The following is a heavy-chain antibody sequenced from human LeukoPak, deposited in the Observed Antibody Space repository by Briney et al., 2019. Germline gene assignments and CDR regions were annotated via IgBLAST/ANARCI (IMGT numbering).Heavy chain of an antibody. Sequence: ASVKVSCKASGGTFSSYAISWVRQAPGQGLEWMGGIIPIFGTANYAQKFQGRVTMTRDTSTSTVYMELSSLRSEDTAVYYCARAPEVDSDFDYWGQGTLVTVSS. V-gene: IGHV1-69*05. CDR3: ARAPEVDSDFDY. CDR1: GGTFSSYA. J-gene: IGHJ4*02. D-gene: IGHD1-14*01. CDR2: IIPIFGTA.